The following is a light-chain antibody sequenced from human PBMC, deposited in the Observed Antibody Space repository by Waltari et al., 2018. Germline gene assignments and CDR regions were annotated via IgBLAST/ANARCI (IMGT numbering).Light chain of an antibody. CDR3: CSYAGGSTPWV. CDR1: SSDVGSHNL. Sequence: QSALTQPASVSGSPGQSITISCTGTSSDVGSHNLVSWYQQYPGKAPKLMIDEVNKRPSGVSHRFSGSKSGNTASLTISGLQAEDEADYYCCSYAGGSTPWVFGGGTKLTVL. J-gene: IGLJ3*02. CDR2: EVN. V-gene: IGLV2-23*02.